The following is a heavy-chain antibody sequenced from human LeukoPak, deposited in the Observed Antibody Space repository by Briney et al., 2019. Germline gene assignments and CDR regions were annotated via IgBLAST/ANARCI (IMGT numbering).Heavy chain of an antibody. J-gene: IGHJ4*02. CDR2: ITPIFGTA. D-gene: IGHD1-26*01. V-gene: IGHV1-69*13. Sequence: ASVKVSCKASGGTFSSYAISWVRQAPGQGLEWMGGITPIFGTANYAQKFQGRVTITADESTSTAYMELSSLRSEDTAVYYCAREVGHQYDYWGQGTLVTVSS. CDR3: AREVGHQYDY. CDR1: GGTFSSYA.